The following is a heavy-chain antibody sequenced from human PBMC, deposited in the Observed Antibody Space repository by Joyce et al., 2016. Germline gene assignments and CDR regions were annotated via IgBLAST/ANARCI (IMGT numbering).Heavy chain of an antibody. CDR3: ARALGWDSNSCHDY. J-gene: IGHJ4*02. CDR2: ISYDGSNK. V-gene: IGHV3-30*03. Sequence: QVQLVESGGGVVQPGRSLRLSCAASGFTFSNYGRRWVRQAPGKGVEGVAVISYDGSNKYYVDSVKGRFTISRDKSKNTLYLQMNSLRPEDTAVYYCARALGWDSNSCHDYWGQGTLVTVSS. D-gene: IGHD6-13*01. CDR1: GFTFSNYG.